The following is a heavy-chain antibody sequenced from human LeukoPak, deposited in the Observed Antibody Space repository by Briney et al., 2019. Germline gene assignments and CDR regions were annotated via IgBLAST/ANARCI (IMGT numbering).Heavy chain of an antibody. V-gene: IGHV3-11*04. CDR3: AKDVRSDYFDY. J-gene: IGHJ4*02. Sequence: GGSLRLSCAASGFTFSDYYMSWIRQAPGKGLEWVSYISSSGNTIYYADSVKGRFTISRDNANNSLYLQMDSLRAEDTAVYYCAKDVRSDYFDYWGQGTLVTVSS. CDR2: ISSSGNTI. CDR1: GFTFSDYY.